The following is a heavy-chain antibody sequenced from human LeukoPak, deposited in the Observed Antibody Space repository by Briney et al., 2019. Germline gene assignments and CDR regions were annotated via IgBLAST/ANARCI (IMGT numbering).Heavy chain of an antibody. Sequence: PSETLSLTCAVYGGSFSGYYWSWIRQPPGKGLEWIGEINHSGSTNYNPSLKSRVTISVDTSKNQFSLKPSSVTAADTAVYYCASKPLPTYYYGSGSYYNNLNYYYYGMDVWGQGTTVTVSS. V-gene: IGHV4-34*01. J-gene: IGHJ6*02. CDR1: GGSFSGYY. CDR3: ASKPLPTYYYGSGSYYNNLNYYYYGMDV. CDR2: INHSGST. D-gene: IGHD3-10*01.